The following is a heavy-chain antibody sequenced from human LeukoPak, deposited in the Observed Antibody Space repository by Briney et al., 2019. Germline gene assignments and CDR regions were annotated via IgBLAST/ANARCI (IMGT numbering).Heavy chain of an antibody. CDR3: ARERDHAGYSYFDY. CDR1: GFTVSSNY. J-gene: IGHJ4*02. D-gene: IGHD4-11*01. Sequence: PGGSLRLSCAASGFTVSSNYMSWVRQAPGKGLEWVSVIYSGGSTYYADSVEGRFTISRDNSKNTLYLQMNSLRAEDTAVYYCARERDHAGYSYFDYWGQGTLVTVSS. V-gene: IGHV3-53*01. CDR2: IYSGGST.